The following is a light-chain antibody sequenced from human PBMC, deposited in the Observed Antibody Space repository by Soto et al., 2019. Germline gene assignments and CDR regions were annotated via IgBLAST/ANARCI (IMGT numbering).Light chain of an antibody. CDR1: QSVNSR. V-gene: IGKV3-20*01. J-gene: IGKJ5*01. CDR3: QQYFTSPIT. CDR2: GAS. Sequence: EIVLTQSAGTVALSPGERATLSCRASQSVNSRLAWYQHKPGQAPRLLISGASNRASGIPARFSAWGSGTDFTLTISRVDPADFAFYYCQQYFTSPITFGQGTRLEI.